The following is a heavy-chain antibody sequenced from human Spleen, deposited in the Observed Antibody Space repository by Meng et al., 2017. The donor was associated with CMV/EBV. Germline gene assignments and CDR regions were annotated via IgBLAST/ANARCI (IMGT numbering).Heavy chain of an antibody. J-gene: IGHJ4*02. D-gene: IGHD6-13*01. Sequence: LQLQVSGPVLGKPSETLSLSCTVSGGAISSSSYYWGWIRQPPGKGLEWIGSIYYSGSTYYNPSLKSRVTISVDTSKNQFSLKLSSVTAADTAVYYCARVPQLVPFDYWGQGTLVTVSS. CDR3: ARVPQLVPFDY. CDR2: IYYSGST. V-gene: IGHV4-39*07. CDR1: GGAISSSSYY.